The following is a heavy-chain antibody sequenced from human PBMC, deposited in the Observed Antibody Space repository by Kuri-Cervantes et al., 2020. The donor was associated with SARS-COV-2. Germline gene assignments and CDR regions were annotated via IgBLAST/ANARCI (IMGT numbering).Heavy chain of an antibody. CDR1: GFTFSTYS. D-gene: IGHD6-13*01. Sequence: GESLKISCAASGFTFSTYSMTWVRQAPGKGLEWVSSISSSSSYIYYADSVKGRFTISRDNAKNSLYLQMNSLRAEDTAVYYCARDPSGQLGNYYYYYYMDVWGKGTTVTVSS. J-gene: IGHJ6*03. CDR3: ARDPSGQLGNYYYYYYMDV. CDR2: ISSSSSYI. V-gene: IGHV3-21*01.